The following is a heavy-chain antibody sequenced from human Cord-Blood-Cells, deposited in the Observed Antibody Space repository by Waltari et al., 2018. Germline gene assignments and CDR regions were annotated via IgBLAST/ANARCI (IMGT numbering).Heavy chain of an antibody. D-gene: IGHD3-22*01. CDR1: GGAISSSNW. V-gene: IGHV4-4*02. CDR3: ASLVDYYDSSGYSDAFDI. Sequence: QVQLQESGPGLVKPSGTLSLTCAVSGGAISSSNWWGWVRQPPGKGLEWIGEIYHSGSTNYNPSLKSRVTISVDKSKNQFSLKLSSVTAADTAVYYCASLVDYYDSSGYSDAFDIWGQGTMVTVSS. CDR2: IYHSGST. J-gene: IGHJ3*02.